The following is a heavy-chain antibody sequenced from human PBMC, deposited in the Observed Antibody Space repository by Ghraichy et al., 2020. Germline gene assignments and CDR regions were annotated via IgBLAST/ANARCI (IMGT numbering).Heavy chain of an antibody. CDR1: GFTFSSYA. D-gene: IGHD3-10*01. CDR3: VSPGARAV. V-gene: IGHV3-64D*09. J-gene: IGHJ6*02. CDR2: IGSYGGST. Sequence: GGSLRLSCSASGFTFSSYAMHWVRQAPGKGLEYVSVIGSYGGSTYYADSVKGRFTISRDNSLNTLYLQMSSLRPEDTAVYYCVSPGARAVWGQGMTVSVSS.